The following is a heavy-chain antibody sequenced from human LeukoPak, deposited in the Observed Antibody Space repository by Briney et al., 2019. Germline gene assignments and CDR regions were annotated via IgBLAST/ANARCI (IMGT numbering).Heavy chain of an antibody. D-gene: IGHD1-26*01. V-gene: IGHV4-34*01. CDR1: GEFLSKYY. CDR2: INHRGST. J-gene: IGHJ4*02. CDR3: ASSVGSTDY. Sequence: SDTLSLTCAVYGEFLSKYYWTWIRQSPGMVLEWIGEINHRGSTNLNPSLKSRVTLSVDTSKHQFSLKLTSMTAADAAVYYCASSVGSTDYWGQGTLVTVSP.